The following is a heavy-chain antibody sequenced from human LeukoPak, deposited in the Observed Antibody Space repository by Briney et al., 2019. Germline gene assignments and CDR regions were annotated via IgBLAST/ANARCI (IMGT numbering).Heavy chain of an antibody. CDR1: GFTFSSYW. CDR2: MNIDGSEK. V-gene: IGHV3-7*01. CDR3: ARDPVEWELLLDY. Sequence: GGSLRLSCAASGFTFSSYWMGWVRQAPGKRLEWVANMNIDGSEKYYADSAKGRFTISRDNARNSVYLRMNSLRVEDTAVYYCARDPVEWELLLDYWGQGTLVTVSS. J-gene: IGHJ4*02. D-gene: IGHD1-26*01.